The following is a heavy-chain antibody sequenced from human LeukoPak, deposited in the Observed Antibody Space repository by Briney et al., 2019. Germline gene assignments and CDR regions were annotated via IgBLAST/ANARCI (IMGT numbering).Heavy chain of an antibody. J-gene: IGHJ4*02. CDR3: VKGGNSYGSGSYDYFDY. Sequence: GGSLRLSCSASGFTFTTYSIHWVRQAPGKGLEYVSSINCIGDSTYYADSVRGRFTIYRDNSTITLFLQMSSLRAEDTAVYYCVKGGNSYGSGSYDYFDYWGQGTLVTVSS. CDR1: GFTFTTYS. D-gene: IGHD3-10*01. CDR2: INCIGDST. V-gene: IGHV3-64D*08.